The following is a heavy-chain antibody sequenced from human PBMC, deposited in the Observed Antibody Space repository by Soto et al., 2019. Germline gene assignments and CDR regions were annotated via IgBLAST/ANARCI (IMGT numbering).Heavy chain of an antibody. CDR1: GGTFSSYA. J-gene: IGHJ6*02. Sequence: SVKVSCKASGGTFSSYAISWVRQAPGQGLEWMGGTIPIFGTANYAQKFQGRVTITADESTSTAYMELTRLTSDDTAIYYCARVDSTDCSNGVCSFFYNHDMDVWGQGTTVTVSS. D-gene: IGHD2-8*01. V-gene: IGHV1-69*13. CDR3: ARVDSTDCSNGVCSFFYNHDMDV. CDR2: TIPIFGTA.